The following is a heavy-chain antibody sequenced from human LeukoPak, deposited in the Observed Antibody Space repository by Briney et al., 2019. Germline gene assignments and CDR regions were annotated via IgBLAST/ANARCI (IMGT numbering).Heavy chain of an antibody. CDR2: INPNSGGT. Sequence: VASVKVSCKASGYTFTGYYMHWVRQAPGQGLEWMGWINPNSGGTNYAQKFQGGITMTRDTSTSTVYMELSSLRSEDTAVYYCARGLKRSGSSDHFDYWGQGTLVTVSS. V-gene: IGHV1-2*02. J-gene: IGHJ4*02. CDR1: GYTFTGYY. D-gene: IGHD6-6*01. CDR3: ARGLKRSGSSDHFDY.